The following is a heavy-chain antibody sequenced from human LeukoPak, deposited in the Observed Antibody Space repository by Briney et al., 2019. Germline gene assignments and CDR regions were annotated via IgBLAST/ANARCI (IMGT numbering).Heavy chain of an antibody. J-gene: IGHJ5*02. CDR2: ISSSGSTI. CDR3: ARYRDLNYGDYPRGLDP. Sequence: GGSLRLSRAASVFTFSDYYMSWIRQAAGKGLEWVSYISSSGSTIYYADSVKDRFTISRDNAKNSLYLQMNSLRAEDTAVYYCARYRDLNYGDYPRGLDPSGQETLVTVSS. D-gene: IGHD4-17*01. V-gene: IGHV3-11*04. CDR1: VFTFSDYY.